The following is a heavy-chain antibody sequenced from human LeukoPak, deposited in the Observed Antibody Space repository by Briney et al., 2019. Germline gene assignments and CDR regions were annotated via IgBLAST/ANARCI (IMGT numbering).Heavy chain of an antibody. V-gene: IGHV3-9*01. J-gene: IGHJ6*03. Sequence: PGGSLRLSCAASGFNFVDYGMHWVRQAPGKGLEWVSSVNWYIVNTAYANSYKGRFTVSRDNAKKSVYQQMDSLRPDDTAVYYCTKDAGVGSSSPSFSFCMDAWGKGTTVSVSS. CDR2: VNWYIVNT. D-gene: IGHD6-6*01. CDR1: GFNFVDYG. CDR3: TKDAGVGSSSPSFSFCMDA.